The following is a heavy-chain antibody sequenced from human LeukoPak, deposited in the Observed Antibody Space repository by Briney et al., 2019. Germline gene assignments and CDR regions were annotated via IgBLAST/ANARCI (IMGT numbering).Heavy chain of an antibody. D-gene: IGHD5-18*01. J-gene: IGHJ6*03. V-gene: IGHV4-38-2*01. Sequence: SETLSLTCAVSGYSISSGYYWGWIRQPPGKGLEWIGSIYHSGSTYYNPSLRSRVTISVDTSKNQFSLKLSSVTAADTAVYYCARQGWIQLWLRGYYYYYMDVWGKGTTVTVSS. CDR3: ARQGWIQLWLRGYYYYYMDV. CDR1: GYSISSGYY. CDR2: IYHSGST.